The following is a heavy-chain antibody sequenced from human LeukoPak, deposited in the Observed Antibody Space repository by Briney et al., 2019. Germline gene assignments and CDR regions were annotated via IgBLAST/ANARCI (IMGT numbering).Heavy chain of an antibody. Sequence: GGSLRLSCTASGFTFGDYAMSWFRQAPGKGLEWVGFIRTKAYGATTEYAASVKGRFTISRDDSKSIAYLQVNSLRAEDTAVYYCARATSDNILTGYYSPWGQGTLVTVSS. D-gene: IGHD3-9*01. CDR3: ARATSDNILTGYYSP. V-gene: IGHV3-49*03. CDR1: GFTFGDYA. CDR2: IRTKAYGATT. J-gene: IGHJ5*02.